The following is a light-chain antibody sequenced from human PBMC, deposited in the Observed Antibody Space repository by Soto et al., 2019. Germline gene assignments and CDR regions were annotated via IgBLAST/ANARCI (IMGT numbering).Light chain of an antibody. CDR2: YDS. J-gene: IGLJ2*01. V-gene: IGLV3-21*04. CDR1: NIGSKS. Sequence: SYELTQPPSVSVAPGKTARITCGGNNIGSKSVHWYQQKPGQAPVLVIYYDSDRPSGTPERFSGSNSGNTATLTISRVEAGDEADYYCQVWDSSSDHPRVVFGGGTKLTVL. CDR3: QVWDSSSDHPRVV.